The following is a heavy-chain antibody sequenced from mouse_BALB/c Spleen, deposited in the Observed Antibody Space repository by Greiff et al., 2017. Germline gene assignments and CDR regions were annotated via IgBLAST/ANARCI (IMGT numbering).Heavy chain of an antibody. Sequence: VQLQESGAELVRPGTSVKVSCKASGYAFTNYLIEWVKQRPGQGLEWIGVINPGSGGTNYNEKFKGKATLTADKSSSTAYMQLSSLTSDDSAVYFCARSTNWEGFAYWGQGTLVTGSA. CDR3: ARSTNWEGFAY. V-gene: IGHV1-54*03. D-gene: IGHD4-1*01. CDR2: INPGSGGT. J-gene: IGHJ3*01. CDR1: GYAFTNYL.